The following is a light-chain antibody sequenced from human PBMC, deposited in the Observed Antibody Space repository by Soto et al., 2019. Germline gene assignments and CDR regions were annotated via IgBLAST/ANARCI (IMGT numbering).Light chain of an antibody. V-gene: IGLV1-44*01. CDR2: RDS. J-gene: IGLJ2*01. Sequence: QSVVTQPPSASGTPGQRVTISCSGSSSNIGSNTVNWYQQIPGTAPKVLIYRDSERPSGVSDRFSGSKSGTSASLAISGLQSEDEAEYYCAAWDDSLNGQVFGGGTKLTVL. CDR3: AAWDDSLNGQV. CDR1: SSNIGSNT.